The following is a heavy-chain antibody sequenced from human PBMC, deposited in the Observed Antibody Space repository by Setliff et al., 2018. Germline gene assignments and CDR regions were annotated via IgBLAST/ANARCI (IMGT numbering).Heavy chain of an antibody. J-gene: IGHJ4*02. V-gene: IGHV1-3*01. CDR1: GYTFTSYA. D-gene: IGHD3-3*01. CDR3: ARAQSWSGGPYYFDN. Sequence: VASVKVSCKASGYTFTSYAMHWVRQAPGQRLEWMGWINAGNGNTRYSQKFQGRVTITRDTSASTAYMELSSLRSEDTAVYYCARAQSWSGGPYYFDNWGQGTLVTVSS. CDR2: INAGNGNT.